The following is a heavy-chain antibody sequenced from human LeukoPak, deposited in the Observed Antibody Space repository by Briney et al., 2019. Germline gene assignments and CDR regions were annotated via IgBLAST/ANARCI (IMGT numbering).Heavy chain of an antibody. V-gene: IGHV3-23*01. D-gene: IGHD1-26*01. CDR3: AKEPLSRVSFNCFDP. J-gene: IGHJ5*02. CDR1: GFTFSSYA. Sequence: GGSLRLSCAASGFTFSSYAMGWVRQAPGKGLEWVSAISGSGGSTYYADSVKGRFTISRDNSKNTLYLQMNSLRAEDTAVYYCAKEPLSRVSFNCFDPWGQGTLVTVSS. CDR2: ISGSGGST.